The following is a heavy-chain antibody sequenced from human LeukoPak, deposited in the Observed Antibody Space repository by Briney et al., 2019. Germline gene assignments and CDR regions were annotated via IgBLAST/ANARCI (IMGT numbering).Heavy chain of an antibody. V-gene: IGHV3-30-3*01. Sequence: GRSLRLSCAASGFTFSSYAMHWVRQAPGKGLEWVAVISYDGSNKYYADSVKGRFTISRDNSKNTLYLQMNSLRAEDTAAYYCARGTLVTALPFDYWGQGTLVTVSS. CDR3: ARGTLVTALPFDY. CDR2: ISYDGSNK. J-gene: IGHJ4*02. CDR1: GFTFSSYA. D-gene: IGHD3-9*01.